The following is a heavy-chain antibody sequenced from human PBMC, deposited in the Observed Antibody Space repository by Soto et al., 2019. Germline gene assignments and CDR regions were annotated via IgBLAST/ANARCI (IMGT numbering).Heavy chain of an antibody. D-gene: IGHD3-22*01. V-gene: IGHV3-23*01. Sequence: GGSLRLSCAASGFTFSSYAMSWVRQAPGKGLEWVSAISGSGGSTYYADSVKGRFTISRDNSKNTLYLQMNSLRAEDTAVYYCATYYYDSSGYYLAPFDYWGQGTLVTVSS. CDR1: GFTFSSYA. CDR2: ISGSGGST. CDR3: ATYYYDSSGYYLAPFDY. J-gene: IGHJ4*02.